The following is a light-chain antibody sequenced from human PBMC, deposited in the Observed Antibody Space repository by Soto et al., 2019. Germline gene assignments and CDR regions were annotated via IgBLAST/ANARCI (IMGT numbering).Light chain of an antibody. Sequence: DIQMTQSPSSVSASVGDRVTITCRASQDIDSWLAWYQQKPGKAPKLLIYAASSLQSGVPPRFSGSGSGTDFTFTISSLQPEDFATYYCQQGSSFPWTFGQGTTGDIK. V-gene: IGKV1-12*01. J-gene: IGKJ1*01. CDR1: QDIDSW. CDR3: QQGSSFPWT. CDR2: AAS.